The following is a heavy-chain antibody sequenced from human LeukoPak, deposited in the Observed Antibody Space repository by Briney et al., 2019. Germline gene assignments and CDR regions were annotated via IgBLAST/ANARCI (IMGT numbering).Heavy chain of an antibody. CDR3: ARDQHEYGDYGGNWFDP. V-gene: IGHV3-23*01. D-gene: IGHD4-17*01. J-gene: IGHJ5*02. CDR2: ISGSGGST. Sequence: GGSLRLSCAASGFTFSSYAMSWVRQAPGKGLEWVSAISGSGGSTYYADSVKGRFTISRDNSKNTLYLQMNSLRAEDTAVYYCARDQHEYGDYGGNWFDPWGQGTLVTVSS. CDR1: GFTFSSYA.